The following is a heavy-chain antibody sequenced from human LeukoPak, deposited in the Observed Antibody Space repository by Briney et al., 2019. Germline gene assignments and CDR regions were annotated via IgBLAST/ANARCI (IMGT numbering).Heavy chain of an antibody. V-gene: IGHV3-23*01. J-gene: IGHJ4*02. D-gene: IGHD6-19*01. Sequence: GGSLRDSCAASAFTFRSYARSWVRQAPGKGLEWVSALSAGGGSTYYADSVKGRFTITRDNSKNTLYLQMNSLRVEDTAVYYCAKVVGVWYDRPFDYWGQGTLVTVSS. CDR3: AKVVGVWYDRPFDY. CDR1: AFTFRSYA. CDR2: LSAGGGST.